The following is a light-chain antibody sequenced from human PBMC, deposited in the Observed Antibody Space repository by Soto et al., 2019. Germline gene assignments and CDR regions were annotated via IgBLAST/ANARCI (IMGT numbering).Light chain of an antibody. Sequence: QSVLTQPASVSGSPGQSITISCTGTKDDVGDYNLVSWYQQHPGNAPKLIIFDVSDRPAGVSDRFSASKSGNTASLTISGLQAEDEGDYYCTSYSITSALEVFGGGTKVTVL. CDR2: DVS. CDR3: TSYSITSALEV. V-gene: IGLV2-14*03. J-gene: IGLJ2*01. CDR1: KDDVGDYNL.